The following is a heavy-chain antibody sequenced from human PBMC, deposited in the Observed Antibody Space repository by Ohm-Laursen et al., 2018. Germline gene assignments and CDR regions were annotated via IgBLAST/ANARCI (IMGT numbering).Heavy chain of an antibody. J-gene: IGHJ4*02. CDR1: GFTFSSYW. Sequence: GSLRLSCSASGFTFSSYWMSWVRQAPGKGLEWVANIKQDGSEKYYVDSVKGRFTISRDNAKNSLYLQMNSLRAEDTAVYYCARDLGIAAAGSKPTAHWGQGTLVTVSS. V-gene: IGHV3-7*03. CDR2: IKQDGSEK. D-gene: IGHD6-13*01. CDR3: ARDLGIAAAGSKPTAH.